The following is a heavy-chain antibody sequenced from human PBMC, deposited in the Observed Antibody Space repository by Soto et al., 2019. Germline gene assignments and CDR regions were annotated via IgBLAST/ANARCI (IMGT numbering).Heavy chain of an antibody. CDR2: TYYRSKWYN. CDR3: ARVFRLVVVPAAMRGLYYCGMDV. CDR1: GDSVSSNSAA. Sequence: PSQTLSLTCAISGDSVSSNSAAWNWIRQSPSRGLEWLGRTYYRSKWYNDYAVSVKSRITINPDTSKNQFSLQLNSVTPEDTAVYYCARVFRLVVVPAAMRGLYYCGMDVWGQGTTVTVSS. V-gene: IGHV6-1*01. D-gene: IGHD2-2*01. J-gene: IGHJ6*02.